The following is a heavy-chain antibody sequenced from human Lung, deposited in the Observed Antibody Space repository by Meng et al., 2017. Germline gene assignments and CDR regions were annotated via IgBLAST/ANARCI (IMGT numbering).Heavy chain of an antibody. J-gene: IGHJ4*02. CDR3: ARGPTTMAHDFDY. V-gene: IGHV4-34*01. Sequence: QATLQQWGEGLLKPSETLPLTCVVSGGSFSDYYWSWIRQPPGKGLEWIGEINHSGSTNYNPSLESRATISVDTSQNNLSLKLSSVTAAGSAVYYCARGPTTMAHDFDYWGQGTLVTVSS. CDR1: GGSFSDYY. D-gene: IGHD4-11*01. CDR2: INHSGST.